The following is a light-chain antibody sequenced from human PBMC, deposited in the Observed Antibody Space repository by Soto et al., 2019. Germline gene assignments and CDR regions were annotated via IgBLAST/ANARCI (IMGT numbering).Light chain of an antibody. V-gene: IGKV3-20*01. CDR3: QQYGSSPRT. CDR1: QSVNNNF. CDR2: AAS. Sequence: EILLTQSPGTLSLSPGERATLSCRASQSVNNNFLAWYQQKPGQAPRLLIFAASSRATGIPDRFSGSGSGTDFTLTISRLEPEDFAVYYCQQYGSSPRTFGQGTKVDIK. J-gene: IGKJ1*01.